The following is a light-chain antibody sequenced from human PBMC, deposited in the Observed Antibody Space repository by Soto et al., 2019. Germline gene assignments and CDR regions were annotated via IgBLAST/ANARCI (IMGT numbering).Light chain of an antibody. V-gene: IGKV1-39*01. CDR3: QQYYSYSST. CDR1: QTISSY. Sequence: DNQMTQSPSPLSASGGSRGTIPFRASQTISSYLDWYQQKPGKAPKLLIYDASSLESGVPSRFSGSGSGTDFTLTISSLQPDDFATYYCQQYYSYSSTFGQGTKVDIK. J-gene: IGKJ1*01. CDR2: DAS.